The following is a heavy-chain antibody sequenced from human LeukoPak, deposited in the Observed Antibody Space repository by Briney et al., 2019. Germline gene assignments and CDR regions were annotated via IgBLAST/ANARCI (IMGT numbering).Heavy chain of an antibody. CDR2: IYYSGST. J-gene: IGHJ4*02. Sequence: SETLSLTCAVSGGSISSYYWSWIRQPPGKGLEWIGYIYYSGSTNYNPSLKSRVTISVDTSKNQFSLKLSSVTAADTAVYYCARVSYSRYFDYWGQGTLVTVSS. CDR1: GGSISSYY. D-gene: IGHD5-18*01. V-gene: IGHV4-59*01. CDR3: ARVSYSRYFDY.